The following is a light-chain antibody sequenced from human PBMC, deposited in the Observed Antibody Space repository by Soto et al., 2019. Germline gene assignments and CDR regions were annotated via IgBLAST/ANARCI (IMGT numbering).Light chain of an antibody. Sequence: QSVLTQPAAMSGSPGQSITISGTGTDNKYVSWYQQHPGKAPKLMIYDVGNRPSGVSNRFSGSRSGSTASLTISGLQAEDEADYYCYSIRGTTWVFGGGTKLTVL. V-gene: IGLV2-14*01. CDR1: DNKY. J-gene: IGLJ3*02. CDR2: DVG. CDR3: YSIRGTTWV.